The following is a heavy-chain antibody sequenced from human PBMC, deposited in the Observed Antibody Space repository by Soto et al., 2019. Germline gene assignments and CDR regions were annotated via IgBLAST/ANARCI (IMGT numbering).Heavy chain of an antibody. D-gene: IGHD1-26*01. Sequence: ASVKVSCKAAGYAFTSYGISWVRQAPGQGLEWMGWISAYNGNTNYAQKLQGRVTMTTDTSTSTAYMELRSLRSDDTAVYYCAYDVVGADGRALDIWGQGTMVTVSS. J-gene: IGHJ3*02. V-gene: IGHV1-18*04. CDR2: ISAYNGNT. CDR1: GYAFTSYG. CDR3: AYDVVGADGRALDI.